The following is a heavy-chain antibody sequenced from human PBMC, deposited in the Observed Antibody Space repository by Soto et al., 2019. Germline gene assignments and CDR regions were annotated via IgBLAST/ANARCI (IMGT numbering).Heavy chain of an antibody. V-gene: IGHV1-46*01. Sequence: QVQLVQSGAEVKKPGASVKISCKASGYTFIHYYIHWVRQAPGQGLEWMAIINPNGGSTNFAQKLQGRVTVTCDTSTTTVAMELNSLDSDATAVYFGARSLLQGDFWGQGTLVTVSS. CDR1: GYTFIHYY. J-gene: IGHJ4*02. CDR2: INPNGGST. CDR3: ARSLLQGDF. D-gene: IGHD2-21*01.